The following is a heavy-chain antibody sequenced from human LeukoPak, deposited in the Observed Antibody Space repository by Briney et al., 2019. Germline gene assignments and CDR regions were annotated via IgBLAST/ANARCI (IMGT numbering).Heavy chain of an antibody. Sequence: ASVKVSCKASGYTFTGYYMHWVRQAPGQGLEWMGWINPNSGGTNYAQKFQGRVTMTRDTSISTAYMELSRLRSDDTAVYYCARRRIMITFGGVIVPEYDYWGQGTLVTVSS. V-gene: IGHV1-2*02. D-gene: IGHD3-16*02. CDR1: GYTFTGYY. CDR2: INPNSGGT. CDR3: ARRRIMITFGGVIVPEYDY. J-gene: IGHJ4*02.